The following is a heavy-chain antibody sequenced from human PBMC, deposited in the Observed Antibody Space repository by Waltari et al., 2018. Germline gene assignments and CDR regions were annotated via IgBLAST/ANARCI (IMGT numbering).Heavy chain of an antibody. CDR2: IYYSGST. CDR3: ARAVMTTVTTFDY. V-gene: IGHV4-30-4*08. J-gene: IGHJ4*02. Sequence: QVQLQESGPGLVKPSQPLSLTCTVSGGSTSSGDYYWSWIRQPPGKGLEWIGYIYYSGSTYYNPSLKSRVTISVDTSKNQFSLKLSSVTAADTAVYYCARAVMTTVTTFDYWGQGTLVTVSS. D-gene: IGHD4-17*01. CDR1: GGSTSSGDYY.